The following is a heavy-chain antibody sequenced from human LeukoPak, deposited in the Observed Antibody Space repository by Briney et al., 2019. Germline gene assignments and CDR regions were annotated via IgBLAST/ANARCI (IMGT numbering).Heavy chain of an antibody. CDR3: ARAKRTGIVGATGYYFDY. CDR1: GFTFSSYS. CDR2: ISSSSSYI. V-gene: IGHV3-21*01. Sequence: PGGSLRLSCAASGFTFSSYSMNWVRQAPGKGLEWVSSISSSSSYIYYADSVKGRFTISRDNAKNSLYLQMNSLRAEDTAVYYCARAKRTGIVGATGYYFDYWGQGTLVTVSS. J-gene: IGHJ4*02. D-gene: IGHD1-26*01.